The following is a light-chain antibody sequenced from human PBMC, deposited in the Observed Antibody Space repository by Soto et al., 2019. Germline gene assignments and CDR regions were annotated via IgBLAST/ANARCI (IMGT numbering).Light chain of an antibody. CDR1: SSDVGGFNH. Sequence: QSALTQPASVSGSPGQSITISCTGTSSDVGGFNHVSWYQHHPGKAPKLIIYDVTRRPSGVCSRFSGSKSANTASLTTSGLQAEDEADYYCTSYTSSTTLGVFGSGTKLTVL. CDR3: TSYTSSTTLGV. V-gene: IGLV2-14*03. J-gene: IGLJ1*01. CDR2: DVT.